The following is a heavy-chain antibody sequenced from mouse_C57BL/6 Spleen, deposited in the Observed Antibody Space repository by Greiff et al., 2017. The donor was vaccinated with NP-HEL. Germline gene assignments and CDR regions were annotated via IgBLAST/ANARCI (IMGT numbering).Heavy chain of an antibody. J-gene: IGHJ3*01. V-gene: IGHV1-61*01. Sequence: VQLQQPGAELVRPGSSVKLSCKASGYTFTSYWMDWVKQRPGQGLEWIGNIYPSDSETHYNQKFKDKATLTVDKSSSTAYMQLSSLTSEDSAVYYCARTGIYYGSSPFAYWGQGTLVTVSA. D-gene: IGHD1-1*01. CDR3: ARTGIYYGSSPFAY. CDR1: GYTFTSYW. CDR2: IYPSDSET.